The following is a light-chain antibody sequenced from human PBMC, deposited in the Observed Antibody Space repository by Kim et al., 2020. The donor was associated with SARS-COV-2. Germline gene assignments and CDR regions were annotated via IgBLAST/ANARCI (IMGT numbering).Light chain of an antibody. CDR1: KLGDKY. V-gene: IGLV3-1*01. J-gene: IGLJ3*02. Sequence: SYELTQPPSVSVSPRQTASITCSGDKLGDKYACWYQQKPGQSPVLVIYQDTKRPSRIPERFSGSNSGNTATLTISGTQAMDEADYYCQAWDSSTGVFGGGTQLTVL. CDR2: QDT. CDR3: QAWDSSTGV.